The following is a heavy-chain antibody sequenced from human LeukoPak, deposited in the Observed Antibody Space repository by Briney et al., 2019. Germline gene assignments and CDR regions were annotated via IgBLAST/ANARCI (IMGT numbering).Heavy chain of an antibody. Sequence: GGSLRLSCAASGFTFSSYGMSWVRQAPGKGLEWVSGISGSGDSTSYADSVKGRFTITRDNSKNTLDLQMNSLRVEDTAVYYCAKGYYYYYYGMDVWGQGTTVTVSS. CDR2: ISGSGDST. CDR1: GFTFSSYG. V-gene: IGHV3-23*01. J-gene: IGHJ6*02. CDR3: AKGYYYYYYGMDV.